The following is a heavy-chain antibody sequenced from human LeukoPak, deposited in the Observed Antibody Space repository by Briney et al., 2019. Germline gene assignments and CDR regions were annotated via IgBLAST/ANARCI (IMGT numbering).Heavy chain of an antibody. V-gene: IGHV1-18*01. Sequence: ASVKVSCTASNYTFTSYGISWVRQAPGQGLEWMAWINAYNGDTNYAQKLQGRVTLTTDTSTSTAYMELRSLRSDDTAVYYCARDGSGVWFDYWGQGTLVTVSS. CDR2: INAYNGDT. J-gene: IGHJ4*02. CDR3: ARDGSGVWFDY. D-gene: IGHD3-10*01. CDR1: NYTFTSYG.